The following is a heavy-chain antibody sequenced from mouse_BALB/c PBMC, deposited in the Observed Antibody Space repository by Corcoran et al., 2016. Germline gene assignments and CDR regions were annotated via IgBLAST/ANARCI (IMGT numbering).Heavy chain of an antibody. Sequence: EVQLQQSGPELVKPGASVKMSCKASGYTFTSYVMHWVKQKPGQGLEWIGYINPYNDGTKYNEKFKGKATLTSDKSSSTAYMELSSLTSEDSAVYYCARPYYYGSSFFAYWGQGTLVTVSA. CDR2: INPYNDGT. CDR3: ARPYYYGSSFFAY. CDR1: GYTFTSYV. J-gene: IGHJ3*01. D-gene: IGHD1-1*01. V-gene: IGHV1S136*01.